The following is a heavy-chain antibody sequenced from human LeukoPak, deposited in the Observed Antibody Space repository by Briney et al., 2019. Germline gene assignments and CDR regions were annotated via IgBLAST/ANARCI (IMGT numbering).Heavy chain of an antibody. CDR3: ARDPNRQWLVTDDY. CDR1: GFTFSSYS. CDR2: ISSSSSYI. V-gene: IGHV3-21*01. D-gene: IGHD6-19*01. J-gene: IGHJ4*02. Sequence: PGGSLRLSCAASGFTFSSYSMNWVRQAPGKGLEWVSSISSSSSYIYYADSVKGRFTISRDNAKNSLYLQMNSLRVEDTAVYYCARDPNRQWLVTDDYWGQGTLVTVSS.